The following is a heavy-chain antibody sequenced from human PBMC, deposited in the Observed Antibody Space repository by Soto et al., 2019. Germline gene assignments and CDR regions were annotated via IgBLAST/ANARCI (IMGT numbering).Heavy chain of an antibody. CDR3: ARGYCSSTSCFDP. CDR1: GGSISSGGYY. J-gene: IGHJ5*02. Sequence: QVQLQESGPGLVKPSQTLSLTCSVSGGSISSGGYYWSWIRQHPGKGLEWIGYIYYSGSTSYNPSLKSRVTISVDTSKNQFSLKLSSETAADTAVYYCARGYCSSTSCFDPWGQGTLVTVSS. V-gene: IGHV4-31*03. CDR2: IYYSGST. D-gene: IGHD2-2*01.